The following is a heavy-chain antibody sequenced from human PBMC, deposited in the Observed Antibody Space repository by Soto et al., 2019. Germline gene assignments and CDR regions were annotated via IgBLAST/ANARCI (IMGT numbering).Heavy chain of an antibody. CDR2: INHSGST. Sequence: SETLSLTCAVYGGSFSGYYWTWIRQPPGTGLEWIGEINHSGSTNYNPSLKSRVTISVDTSKNQFSLKLTSVTAADTAVYFCAGEPKGGPAAGAIEIWGQGTMVTVSS. CDR3: AGEPKGGPAAGAIEI. CDR1: GGSFSGYY. J-gene: IGHJ3*02. V-gene: IGHV4-34*01. D-gene: IGHD6-25*01.